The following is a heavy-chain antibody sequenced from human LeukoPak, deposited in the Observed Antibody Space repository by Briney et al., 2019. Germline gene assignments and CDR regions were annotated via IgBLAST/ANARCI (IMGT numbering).Heavy chain of an antibody. Sequence: PSETLSLTCTVSGGSISSSSYYWGWIRQPPGKGLEWIGSIYYSGSTYYNPSLKSRVTISVDTSKNQFSLKLSSVTAADTAVYYCARHWRGGSLNIVVVPAATKWWGAFDIWGQGTMVTVSS. CDR1: GGSISSSSYY. CDR2: IYYSGST. V-gene: IGHV4-39*01. CDR3: ARHWRGGSLNIVVVPAATKWWGAFDI. D-gene: IGHD2-2*01. J-gene: IGHJ3*02.